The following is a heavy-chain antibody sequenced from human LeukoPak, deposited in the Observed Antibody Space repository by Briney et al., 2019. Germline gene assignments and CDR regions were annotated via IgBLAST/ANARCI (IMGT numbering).Heavy chain of an antibody. D-gene: IGHD2-2*01. Sequence: GGSLRLSRVVSGFTFSSYAMSWVRQAPGKGLERVSGISGSGGSTYYADSVKGRFTISRDNTKNTLYLQMNSLRAEDTAVYYCAKDRHAPGRYCSSTSCFPFDSWGQGTLVTVSS. CDR3: AKDRHAPGRYCSSTSCFPFDS. V-gene: IGHV3-23*01. CDR1: GFTFSSYA. CDR2: ISGSGGST. J-gene: IGHJ5*01.